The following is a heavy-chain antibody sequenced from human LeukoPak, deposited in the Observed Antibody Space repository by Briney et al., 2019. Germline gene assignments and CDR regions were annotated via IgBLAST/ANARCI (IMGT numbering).Heavy chain of an antibody. D-gene: IGHD6-19*01. CDR2: IYCTGST. V-gene: IGHV4-59*11. CDR3: ARGGWSHAY. CDR1: GGSISSHY. J-gene: IGHJ1*01. Sequence: SETLSLTCTVSGGSISSHYWSWIRQPPGKGLEWIGYIYCTGSTNYNPSLQSRVTVSVDTSNNQFSLKLSSVTAADTAVCYCARGGWSHAYWGQGTLVTVSS.